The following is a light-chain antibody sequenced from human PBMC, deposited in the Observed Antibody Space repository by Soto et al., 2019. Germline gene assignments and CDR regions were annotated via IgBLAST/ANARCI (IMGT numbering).Light chain of an antibody. V-gene: IGLV2-14*01. CDR2: DVS. J-gene: IGLJ1*01. CDR3: SSYTRSSARV. Sequence: QSVLTQSASVSGSPGQSITISCTGTSSDVGGYNHVSWCQQHPGKAPKLLIYDVSNRPSGISNRFSGSKSGNTASLTISGLQAEDEADYFCSSYTRSSARVFGTGTKVTVL. CDR1: SSDVGGYNH.